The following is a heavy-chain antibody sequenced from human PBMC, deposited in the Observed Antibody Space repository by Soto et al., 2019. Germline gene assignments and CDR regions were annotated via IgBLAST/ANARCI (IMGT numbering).Heavy chain of an antibody. CDR1: XXXVXXXXXX. V-gene: IGHV4-30-4*01. CDR2: IYSSGGS. Sequence: QVQLXESGXGLVKXSQTLSLTCTVXXXXVXXXXXXXSCIRQPPGKGLEWIGYIYSSGGSYYNPSLKGRLXXXXXTXXXQFSLXXXXVXXXXXXXXXXXGTXTTDDYWGRGTLVTVSS. CDR3: XGTXTTDDY. J-gene: IGHJ4*02.